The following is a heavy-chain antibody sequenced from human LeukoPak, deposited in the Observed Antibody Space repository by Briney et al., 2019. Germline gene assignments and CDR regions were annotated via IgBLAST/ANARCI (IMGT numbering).Heavy chain of an antibody. J-gene: IGHJ4*02. CDR3: AKDDAWLRFGE. CDR2: ISPSGDIT. D-gene: IGHD3-10*01. Sequence: GGTLRLSCAASGFTFGNHGMNWVRQAPGKGLEWVSGISPSGDITYYADSVKGRFTISRDNSKNTLYLEVISLTAEDTAVYYCAKDDAWLRFGEWSQGTLVTVSS. V-gene: IGHV3-23*01. CDR1: GFTFGNHG.